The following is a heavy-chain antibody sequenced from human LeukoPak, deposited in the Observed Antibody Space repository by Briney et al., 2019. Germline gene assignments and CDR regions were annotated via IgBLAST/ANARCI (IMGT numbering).Heavy chain of an antibody. V-gene: IGHV1-8*03. J-gene: IGHJ3*02. CDR3: ASVGGLYSTYAFDI. D-gene: IGHD2-2*01. Sequence: ASVKVSCKASGYTFTSYDINWVRQATGQGLEWMGWMKPNSGNTGYAQKFQGRVTITRNTSISTAYMELSSLRSEDTAVYYCASVGGLYSTYAFDIWGQGTMVTVSS. CDR2: MKPNSGNT. CDR1: GYTFTSYD.